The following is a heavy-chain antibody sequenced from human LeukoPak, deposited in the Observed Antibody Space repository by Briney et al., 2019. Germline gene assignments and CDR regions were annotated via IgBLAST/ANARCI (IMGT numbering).Heavy chain of an antibody. J-gene: IGHJ6*04. CDR1: GYSFTSQS. Sequence: GESLKISCKRSGYSFTSQSISWVPQMPGKGLEWMGRIDPSVSYTSYSPPFQGHVTMSADKSINTAYLQWSSLKASDTAMYYCARTAVSTGYVGKNYYYYGMDVWGKGTMVTVSS. D-gene: IGHD3-10*02. V-gene: IGHV5-10-1*01. CDR2: IDPSVSYT. CDR3: ARTAVSTGYVGKNYYYYGMDV.